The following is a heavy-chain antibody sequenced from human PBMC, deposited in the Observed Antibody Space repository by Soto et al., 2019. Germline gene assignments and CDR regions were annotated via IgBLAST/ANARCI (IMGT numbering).Heavy chain of an antibody. Sequence: SVKGSCEATRGTFSSYAISWVRQAPGQGLEWMGGIIPIFGTANYAQKFQGRVTITADESTSTAYMELSSLRSEDTAVYYCASCYDGYYYYYGMDVWGQGTTVTVSS. CDR1: RGTFSSYA. J-gene: IGHJ6*02. D-gene: IGHD3-16*01. CDR3: ASCYDGYYYYYGMDV. CDR2: IIPIFGTA. V-gene: IGHV1-69*01.